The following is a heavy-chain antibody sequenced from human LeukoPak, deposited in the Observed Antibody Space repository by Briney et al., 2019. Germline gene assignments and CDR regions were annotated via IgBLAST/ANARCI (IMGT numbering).Heavy chain of an antibody. D-gene: IGHD6-19*01. CDR3: ASGRGYSSGWYSFNY. CDR2: IDASGGST. V-gene: IGHV1-46*01. Sequence: GASVKVSCKASGYTFTGYYMHWVRQAPGQGLEWMGIIDASGGSTGYAQKFQGRVTITRDTSTNTVNMELSSLTSEDTAVYYCASGRGYSSGWYSFNYWGQGTLVTVSS. J-gene: IGHJ4*02. CDR1: GYTFTGYY.